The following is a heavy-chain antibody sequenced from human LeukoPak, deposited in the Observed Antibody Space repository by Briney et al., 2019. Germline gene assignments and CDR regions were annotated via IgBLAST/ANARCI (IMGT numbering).Heavy chain of an antibody. CDR1: GGSISSYY. CDR2: IYYSGGT. Sequence: SETLSLTCTVPGGSISSYYWSWIRQPPGKGLEWIGYIYYSGGTNYNPSLKSRVTISVDTSKNQFSLRLFSVTAADTAVYYCARVHDTSALDAYDIWGQGTMVTVSS. CDR3: ARVHDTSALDAYDI. V-gene: IGHV4-59*01. J-gene: IGHJ3*02. D-gene: IGHD3-22*01.